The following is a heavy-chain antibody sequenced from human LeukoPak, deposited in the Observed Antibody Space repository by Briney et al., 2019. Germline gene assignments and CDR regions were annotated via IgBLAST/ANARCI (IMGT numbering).Heavy chain of an antibody. J-gene: IGHJ6*03. CDR3: ASQTLNSNHPLYYYYYYMDV. D-gene: IGHD4-11*01. CDR1: GGTFSSYA. CDR2: IIPIFGTA. V-gene: IGHV1-69*05. Sequence: GASVKVSCKASGGTFSSYAISWVRQAPGQGLEWMGGIIPIFGTANYAQKFQGRVTIITDESTSTAYMELSSLRSEDTAVYYCASQTLNSNHPLYYYYYYMDVWGKGTTVTVSS.